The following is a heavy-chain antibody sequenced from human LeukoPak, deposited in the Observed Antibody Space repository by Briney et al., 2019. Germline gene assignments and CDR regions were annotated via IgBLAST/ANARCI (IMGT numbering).Heavy chain of an antibody. J-gene: IGHJ4*02. CDR2: INHRGST. Sequence: SETLSLTCAVYGVSFSGYYWSWIRQPPGKGLEWIGEINHRGSTNYNPSLKSRVTISVDTSKNQFSLKLSSVTAADTAVYYCARGRRGGPRPFDYWGQGTLVTVSS. D-gene: IGHD2-15*01. CDR1: GVSFSGYY. V-gene: IGHV4-34*01. CDR3: ARGRRGGPRPFDY.